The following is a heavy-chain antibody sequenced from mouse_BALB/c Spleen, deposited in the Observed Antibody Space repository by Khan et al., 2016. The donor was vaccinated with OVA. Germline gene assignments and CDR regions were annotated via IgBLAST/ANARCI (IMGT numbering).Heavy chain of an antibody. D-gene: IGHD2-10*01. CDR1: GFSLSNYG. V-gene: IGHV2-9*02. Sequence: QVQLKESGPGLVAPSQSLSITCTVSGFSLSNYGVNWVRQPPGKGLEWLGIIWAGGSTNYNSALMSKLSIRKDNAKSQVFLKMTSLQPDDTAMYYCARETAYYGNYEAMDYWGQGTSVTVAS. CDR3: ARETAYYGNYEAMDY. J-gene: IGHJ4*01. CDR2: IWAGGST.